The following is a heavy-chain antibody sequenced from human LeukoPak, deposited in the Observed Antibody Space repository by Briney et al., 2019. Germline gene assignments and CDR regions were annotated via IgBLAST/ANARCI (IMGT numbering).Heavy chain of an antibody. V-gene: IGHV3-23*01. J-gene: IGHJ6*03. CDR2: ILDSGYST. CDR3: AKLGGHPLHNYYVGV. D-gene: IGHD3-16*01. CDR1: GFTFSSYA. Sequence: GGSLRLSCAASGFTFSSYAMSWVRQAPGKGLEWVSGILDSGYSTYYANSVKGRFTISRDNSNNTLYLQINSLRAEDTAVYYCAKLGGHPLHNYYVGVWGKGTTVAVSS.